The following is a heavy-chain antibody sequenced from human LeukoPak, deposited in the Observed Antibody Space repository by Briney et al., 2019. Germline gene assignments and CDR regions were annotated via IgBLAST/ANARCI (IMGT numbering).Heavy chain of an antibody. CDR3: ARSLGYCSSTSCYTPWFDY. CDR2: IYYSGST. J-gene: IGHJ4*02. CDR1: GGSISSGGYY. V-gene: IGHV4-31*03. Sequence: PSETLSLTCTVSGGSISSGGYYWSWIRQHPGKGLEWIGYIYYSGSTYYNPSLKSRVTISVDTSKNQFSLKLSSVTAADTAVYYCARSLGYCSSTSCYTPWFDYWGQGTLVTVSS. D-gene: IGHD2-2*02.